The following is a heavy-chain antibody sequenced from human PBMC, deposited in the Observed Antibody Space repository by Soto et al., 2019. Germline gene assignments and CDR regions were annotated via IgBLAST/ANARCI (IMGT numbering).Heavy chain of an antibody. CDR1: ELTFSSYG. Sequence: PGGSLRLSCAASELTFSSYGMNWVRQAPGKGLEWVSAISSSTSFIHYADSVKGRFTISRDNAKNSLYLQMNSLRAEDTAMYYCASGYYDRIGFYSDSWGQGTLVTVSS. J-gene: IGHJ4*02. D-gene: IGHD3-22*01. CDR2: ISSSTSFI. V-gene: IGHV3-21*01. CDR3: ASGYYDRIGFYSDS.